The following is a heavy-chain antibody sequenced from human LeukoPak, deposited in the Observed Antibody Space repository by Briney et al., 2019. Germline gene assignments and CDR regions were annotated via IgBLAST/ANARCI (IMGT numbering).Heavy chain of an antibody. D-gene: IGHD3/OR15-3a*01. CDR2: IYHSGST. CDR1: GYSITSGYY. J-gene: IGHJ3*02. Sequence: PSETLSLTCTVSGYSITSGYYWARIRQPPGKGLEWIGNIYHSGSTYYNPSLKSRVTISVDTSKNQFSLKLSSVTAADTAVYYCARDWDWGAFDIWGQGTMVTVSS. V-gene: IGHV4-38-2*02. CDR3: ARDWDWGAFDI.